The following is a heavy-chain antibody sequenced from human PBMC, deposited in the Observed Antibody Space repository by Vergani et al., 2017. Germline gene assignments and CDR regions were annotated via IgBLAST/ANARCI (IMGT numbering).Heavy chain of an antibody. CDR2: IDEYGNRA. CDR1: GFSFNTYW. CDR3: VRTEYCTGIACNTRFDS. D-gene: IGHD2-8*02. J-gene: IGHJ5*01. Sequence: EVQLVESGGGSVKSGGSLRLSCVASGFSFNTYWMHWVRHVPGKGLMWVARIDEYGNRATYGDFETGRFPISRDNAKNTVFLQMNNLSADDAGVYYCVRTEYCTGIACNTRFDSWGQGALVTVSS. V-gene: IGHV3-74*03.